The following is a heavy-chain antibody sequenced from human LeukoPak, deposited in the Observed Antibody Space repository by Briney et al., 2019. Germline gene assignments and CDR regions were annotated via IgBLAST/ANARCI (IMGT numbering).Heavy chain of an antibody. CDR2: ISGSGGST. CDR1: GFTFSSYG. Sequence: PGGSLRLSCAASGFTFSSYGMSWVRQAPGKGLEWVSAISGSGGSTYCADSVKGRFTISRDNSKNTLYLQMNSLRAEDTAVYYCAKDRIYYDSSGHDAFDIWGQGTMVTVSS. CDR3: AKDRIYYDSSGHDAFDI. V-gene: IGHV3-23*01. J-gene: IGHJ3*02. D-gene: IGHD3-22*01.